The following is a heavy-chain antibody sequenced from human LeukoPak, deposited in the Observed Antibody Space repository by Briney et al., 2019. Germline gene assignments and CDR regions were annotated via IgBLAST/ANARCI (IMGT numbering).Heavy chain of an antibody. J-gene: IGHJ4*02. CDR2: ISGSSGST. D-gene: IGHD3-10*01. CDR3: AKEGGDVLLWFGELLPRIYFDY. V-gene: IGHV3-23*01. CDR1: GITFSSYA. Sequence: GSLRLSCAASGITFSSYAMSWVRQAPGKGLEWVSAISGSSGSTYYADSVKGRFTISRDNSKNTLYLQMNSLRAEDTAVYYCAKEGGDVLLWFGELLPRIYFDYWGQGTLVTVSS.